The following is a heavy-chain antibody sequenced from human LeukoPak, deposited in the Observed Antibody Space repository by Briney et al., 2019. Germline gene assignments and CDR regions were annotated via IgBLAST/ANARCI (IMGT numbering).Heavy chain of an antibody. Sequence: SETLSLTCTVSGGSISSGGYYWSWIRQPPGKGLEWIGYVYHSGSTYYNPSLKSRVTISVDRSKNQFSLKLSSVTAADTAVYYCARGRNQNTRSEAAREVAFDIWGQGTMVTVSS. CDR2: VYHSGST. V-gene: IGHV4-30-2*01. CDR1: GGSISSGGYY. J-gene: IGHJ3*02. CDR3: ARGRNQNTRSEAAREVAFDI. D-gene: IGHD6-6*01.